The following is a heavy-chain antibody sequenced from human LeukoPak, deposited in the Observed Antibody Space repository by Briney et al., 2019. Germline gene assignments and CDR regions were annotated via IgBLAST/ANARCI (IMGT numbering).Heavy chain of an antibody. CDR3: ARAAPTGYSSSWYAPPHY. V-gene: IGHV3-30*01. CDR1: GFTFSSYA. D-gene: IGHD6-13*01. Sequence: GRSLRLSCAASGFTFSSYAMHWVRQAPGKGLEWVAVISYDGSNKYYADFVKGRFTISRDNSKNTLYLQMNSLRAEDTAVYYCARAAPTGYSSSWYAPPHYWGQGTLVTVSS. CDR2: ISYDGSNK. J-gene: IGHJ4*02.